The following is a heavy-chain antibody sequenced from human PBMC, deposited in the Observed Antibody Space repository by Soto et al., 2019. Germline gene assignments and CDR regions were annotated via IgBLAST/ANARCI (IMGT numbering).Heavy chain of an antibody. CDR2: INPGGGRA. J-gene: IGHJ4*02. CDR1: GYTFTNYY. Sequence: QVQLVQSGAEVKKPGASVKVSCKASGYTFTNYYLHWVRQAPGQGLEWMGIINPGGGRASYPQKFQGRVTMTRDTSTSTVYMELSRLRSEDTAVYYCARLYDSSGYYEPESDYWGQGTLVTVSS. V-gene: IGHV1-46*03. D-gene: IGHD3-22*01. CDR3: ARLYDSSGYYEPESDY.